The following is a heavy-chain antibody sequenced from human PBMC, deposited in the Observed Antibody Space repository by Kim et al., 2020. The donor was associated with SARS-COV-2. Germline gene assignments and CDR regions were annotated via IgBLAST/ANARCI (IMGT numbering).Heavy chain of an antibody. Sequence: SETLSLTCTVSGYSISSGYYWGWIRQPPGKGLEWIGSIYHSGSTYYNPSLKSRVTISVDTSKNQFSLKLSSVTAADTAVYYCARVLAVAGTRYFDNWGQG. CDR3: ARVLAVAGTRYFDN. J-gene: IGHJ4*02. V-gene: IGHV4-38-2*02. CDR2: IYHSGST. CDR1: GYSISSGYY. D-gene: IGHD6-19*01.